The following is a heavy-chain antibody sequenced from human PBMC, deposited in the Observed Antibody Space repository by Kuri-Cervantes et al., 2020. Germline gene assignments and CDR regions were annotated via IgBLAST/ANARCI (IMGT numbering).Heavy chain of an antibody. CDR1: GYTLTELS. D-gene: IGHD3-10*01. Sequence: ASVKVSCKVSGYTLTELSMHWVRQAPGKGLEWMGWINAGNGNTKYSQKLQGRVTMTTDTSTSTAYMELRSLRSDDTAVYYCARAVTMVQGVPINWFDPWGQGTLVTVSS. CDR3: ARAVTMVQGVPINWFDP. CDR2: INAGNGNT. V-gene: IGHV1/OR15-3*02. J-gene: IGHJ5*02.